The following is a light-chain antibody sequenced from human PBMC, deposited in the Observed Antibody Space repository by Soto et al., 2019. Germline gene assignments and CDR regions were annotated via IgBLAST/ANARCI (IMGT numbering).Light chain of an antibody. CDR1: QSVSSN. J-gene: IGKJ1*01. CDR2: GAS. V-gene: IGKV3-15*01. Sequence: EIVMTQSPATLSVSPGERATLSCRASQSVSSNLAWYQQKPGQAPRLLIYGASTRAPGIPARFSGSGSGTEFTLTLSSLQSENFAIYYCHHYNNWPPWTFGQGTKVEIK. CDR3: HHYNNWPPWT.